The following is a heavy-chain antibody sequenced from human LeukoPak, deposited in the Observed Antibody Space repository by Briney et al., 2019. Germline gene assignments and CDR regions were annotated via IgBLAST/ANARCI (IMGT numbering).Heavy chain of an antibody. CDR2: INHSGST. Sequence: PSETLSLTCAVYGGSFSGYYWSWIRQPPGKGLEWIGEINHSGSTNYNPSLKSRVTISVDTSKNQFSLKLSSVTAADTAVYYCARGRPYCSSTSCYAGGNDYWGQGTLVTVSS. D-gene: IGHD2-2*01. CDR1: GGSFSGYY. V-gene: IGHV4-34*01. CDR3: ARGRPYCSSTSCYAGGNDY. J-gene: IGHJ4*02.